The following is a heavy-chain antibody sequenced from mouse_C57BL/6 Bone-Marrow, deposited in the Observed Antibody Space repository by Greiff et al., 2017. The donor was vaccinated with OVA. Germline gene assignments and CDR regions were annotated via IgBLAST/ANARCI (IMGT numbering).Heavy chain of an antibody. V-gene: IGHV1-9*01. CDR2: ILPGSGST. Sequence: QVQLQQSGAELMKPGASVKLSCKATGYTFTGYWLEWVKQRPGHGLEWIGEILPGSGSTNYNEKFKGKATFTAAPSSNTAYMQLSSLTTEDSAIYYWARVPAYYSIYYAMDYWGQGTSVTVSS. D-gene: IGHD2-5*01. CDR1: GYTFTGYW. J-gene: IGHJ4*01. CDR3: ARVPAYYSIYYAMDY.